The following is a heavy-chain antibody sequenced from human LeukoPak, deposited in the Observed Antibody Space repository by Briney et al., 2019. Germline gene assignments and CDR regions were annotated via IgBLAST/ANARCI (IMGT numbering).Heavy chain of an antibody. CDR2: ITDRGGT. D-gene: IGHD1-26*01. J-gene: IGHJ4*02. CDR3: ASVPDWEPIDK. CDR1: GGSVSGYS. V-gene: IGHV4-34*01. Sequence: SETLSLTCAVSGGSVSGYSWSWIRQPPGKGLEWIGDITDRGGTSYTPSLKSRVTISLDTSKNQFSLHLTSVTAADTAVYFCASVPDWEPIDKWGQGTLVTVSS.